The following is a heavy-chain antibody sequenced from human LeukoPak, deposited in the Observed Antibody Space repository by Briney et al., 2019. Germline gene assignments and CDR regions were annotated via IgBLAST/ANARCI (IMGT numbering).Heavy chain of an antibody. Sequence: SETLSLTCTVSGASINYYYWTWIRQPPGGGLEGIAYIYYSGTTNYNPSFRSRVTLSVDTSKSQISRRLSSVTAADTAVYFCARKDNSGKGPYFYDVWGQGTLVTVSS. V-gene: IGHV4-59*01. CDR1: GASINYYY. J-gene: IGHJ4*02. CDR3: ARKDNSGKGPYFYDV. CDR2: IYYSGTT. D-gene: IGHD3-22*01.